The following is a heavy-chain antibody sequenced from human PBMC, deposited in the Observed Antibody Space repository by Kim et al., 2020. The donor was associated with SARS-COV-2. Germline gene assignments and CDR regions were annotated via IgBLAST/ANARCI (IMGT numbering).Heavy chain of an antibody. CDR3: ARLRYSGSYYGVYDY. V-gene: IGHV3-21*04. CDR2: ISSSSSYI. J-gene: IGHJ4*02. CDR1: GFTFSSYS. D-gene: IGHD1-26*01. Sequence: GGSLRLSCAASGFTFSSYSMNWVRQAPGKGLEWVSSISSSSSYIYYADSVKGRFTISRDNAKNSLYLQMNSLRAEDTAVYYCARLRYSGSYYGVYDYWGQGTLVTVSS.